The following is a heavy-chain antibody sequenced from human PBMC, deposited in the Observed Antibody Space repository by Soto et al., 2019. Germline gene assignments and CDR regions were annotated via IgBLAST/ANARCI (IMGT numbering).Heavy chain of an antibody. CDR1: GFTFSSYD. J-gene: IGHJ6*02. V-gene: IGHV3-13*01. CDR3: ARLHSSSSTLYDYVWGSYRRAQRPGMDV. Sequence: PGGSLRLSCAASGFTFSSYDMHWVRQATGKGLEWVSAIGTAGDTYYPGSVKGRFTISRENAKNSLYLQMNSLRAEDTAVYYCARLHSSSSTLYDYVWGSYRRAQRPGMDVWGQGTTVTVSS. CDR2: IGTAGDT. D-gene: IGHD3-16*02.